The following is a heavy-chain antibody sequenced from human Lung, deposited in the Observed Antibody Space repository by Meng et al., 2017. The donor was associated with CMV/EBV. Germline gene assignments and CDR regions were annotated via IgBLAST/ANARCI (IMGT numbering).Heavy chain of an antibody. CDR2: IYHSGGT. V-gene: IGHV4-4*02. D-gene: IGHD6-19*01. CDR3: ARDPYATGWAG. CDR1: GGSISMSTW. Sequence: QMQWQEAGPGLVEPSGTLSLTCAVSGGSISMSTWWSWVRQPPGKGLEWIGEIYHSGGTNYNPSLRGRVTISLDKSKNQFSLTLRSVTAADTAVYYCARDPYATGWAGWGQGTLVTVSS. J-gene: IGHJ4*02.